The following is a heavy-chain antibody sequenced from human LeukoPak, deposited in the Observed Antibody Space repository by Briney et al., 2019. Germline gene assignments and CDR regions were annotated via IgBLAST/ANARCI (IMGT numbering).Heavy chain of an antibody. CDR1: GFTFSSYG. V-gene: IGHV3-30*18. J-gene: IGHJ4*02. CDR2: ISYDGSNK. D-gene: IGHD5-18*01. Sequence: GRPLRLSCAASGFTFSSYGMHWVRQAPGKGLEWVAVISYDGSNKYYADSVKGRFTISRDNSKNTLYLQMNSLRAEDTAVYYCAKGGGYSYGTAGIFDYWGQGTLVTVSS. CDR3: AKGGGYSYGTAGIFDY.